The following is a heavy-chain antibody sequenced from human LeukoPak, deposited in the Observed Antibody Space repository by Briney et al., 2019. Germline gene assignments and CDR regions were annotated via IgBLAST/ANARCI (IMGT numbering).Heavy chain of an antibody. CDR3: AKDLYSSTQYYFDY. V-gene: IGHV3-9*01. D-gene: IGHD6-13*01. Sequence: PGGSLRLSCVCSGFTFDDYATHCVRQAPGKGLEWVSGISWNSGSIGYADSVKGRFTISRDNAKNSLYLQMNSLRAEDTAVYYCAKDLYSSTQYYFDYWGQGTLVTVSS. J-gene: IGHJ4*02. CDR2: ISWNSGSI. CDR1: GFTFDDYA.